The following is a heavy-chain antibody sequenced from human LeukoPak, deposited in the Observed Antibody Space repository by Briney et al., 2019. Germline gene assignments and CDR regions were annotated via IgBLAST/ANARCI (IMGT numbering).Heavy chain of an antibody. J-gene: IGHJ6*03. CDR1: GDSISSSY. CDR2: IYYNGNT. CDR3: ARERRYGYYYYMDV. V-gene: IGHV4-59*01. Sequence: SSETLSLTCTVSGDSISSSYWNWIRQPPGKGLEWIGNIYYNGNTNYNPSLKRRVTISLDTSNNQFSLKLSSVTAADTAVYFCARERRYGYYYYMDVWGKGTTVTISS. D-gene: IGHD1-1*01.